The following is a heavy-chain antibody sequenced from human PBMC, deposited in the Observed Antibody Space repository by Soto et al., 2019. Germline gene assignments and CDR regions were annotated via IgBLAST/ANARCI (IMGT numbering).Heavy chain of an antibody. CDR3: ARPASAPPLEVAGTKPYYYYYGMDV. J-gene: IGHJ6*02. V-gene: IGHV1-69*06. CDR2: IIPIFGTA. D-gene: IGHD6-19*01. Sequence: GASVKVSCKASGGTFSSYAISWVRQAPGQGLEWMGGIIPIFGTANYAQKFQGRVTITADKSTSTAYMELSSLRSEDTAVYYCARPASAPPLEVAGTKPYYYYYGMDVWGQGTTVTVSS. CDR1: GGTFSSYA.